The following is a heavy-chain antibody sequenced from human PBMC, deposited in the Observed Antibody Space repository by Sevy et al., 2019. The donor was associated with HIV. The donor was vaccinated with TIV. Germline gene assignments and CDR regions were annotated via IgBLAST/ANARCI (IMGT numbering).Heavy chain of an antibody. J-gene: IGHJ4*02. D-gene: IGHD4-17*01. CDR1: GFTFSTYG. CDR2: MWFDGSNT. V-gene: IGHV3-33*01. Sequence: GGSLRLSCAASGFTFSTYGMHWVRQAPGKGLEWVAVMWFDGSNTYYADSVKGRFTISRDMAKNTLHIQMNSLRAEDTAVYYCARDLEFYDYGDYGPAFMPDYWGQGTLVTVSS. CDR3: ARDLEFYDYGDYGPAFMPDY.